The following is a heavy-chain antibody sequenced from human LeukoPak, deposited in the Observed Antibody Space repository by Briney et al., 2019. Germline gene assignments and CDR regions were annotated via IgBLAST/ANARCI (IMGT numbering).Heavy chain of an antibody. CDR3: ARLVVPAAAPRYYFDY. V-gene: IGHV4-31*03. CDR1: GGSLSSGGYY. CDR2: IYHSGST. Sequence: SETLSLTCTVSGGSLSSGGYYWSWIRQHPGTGLEWIGYIYHSGSTYYNPSLKSRVTISVDTSKNQFSLKLSSVTAADTAVYYCARLVVPAAAPRYYFDYWGQGTLVTVSS. J-gene: IGHJ4*02. D-gene: IGHD2-2*01.